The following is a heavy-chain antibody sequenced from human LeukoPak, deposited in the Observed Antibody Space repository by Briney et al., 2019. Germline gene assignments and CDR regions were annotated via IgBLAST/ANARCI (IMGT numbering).Heavy chain of an antibody. J-gene: IGHJ5*02. D-gene: IGHD7-27*01. Sequence: SGPTLVKPTETLTLTCTFSGFSLNTRGVGVGWIRQAPGKALEWLALISRDDDKRYLPSLKSRLTVTKDTSKNQVALTLANLDPVDTATYYCAHTGSAHGDDWFDPWGQGTLVTVSS. CDR2: ISRDDDK. CDR3: AHTGSAHGDDWFDP. CDR1: GFSLNTRGVG. V-gene: IGHV2-5*02.